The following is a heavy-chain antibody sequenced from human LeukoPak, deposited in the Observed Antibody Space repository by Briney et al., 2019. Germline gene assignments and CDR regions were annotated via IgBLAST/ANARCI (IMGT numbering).Heavy chain of an antibody. V-gene: IGHV3-33*01. D-gene: IGHD6-13*01. CDR3: ARSTLQQPPRY. CDR1: GFTFSSYG. J-gene: IGHJ4*02. CDR2: IWYDGSNK. Sequence: GSLRLSCAASGFTFSSYGMHWVRQAPGKGLEWVAVIWYDGSNKYYADSVKGRFTISRDNSKNTLYLQMNSLRAEDTAVYYCARSTLQQPPRYWGQGTLVTVSS.